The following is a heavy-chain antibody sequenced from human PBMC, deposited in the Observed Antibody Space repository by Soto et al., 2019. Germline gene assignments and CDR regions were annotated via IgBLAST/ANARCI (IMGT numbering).Heavy chain of an antibody. J-gene: IGHJ4*01. CDR3: ARVLDCSASYYTGY. Sequence: ASVKVSCKTSGYTFTSAGISWVRQAPGQGLEWMGWISTYSSNTKYAQTLQDRVTMTTDTSTSTAYTELRSLTSDDTAVYYCARVLDCSASYYTGYWG. D-gene: IGHD3-10*02. CDR2: ISTYSSNT. V-gene: IGHV1-18*01. CDR1: GYTFTSAG.